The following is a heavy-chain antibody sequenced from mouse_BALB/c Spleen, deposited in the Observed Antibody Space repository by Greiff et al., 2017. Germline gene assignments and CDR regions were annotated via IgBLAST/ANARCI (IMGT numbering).Heavy chain of an antibody. V-gene: IGHV2-2*02. D-gene: IGHD2-14*01. CDR2: LWSGGST. CDR1: GFSLTSYG. J-gene: IGHJ3*01. Sequence: QVPLKQSGPGLVQPSQSLSITCTVSGFSLTSYGVHWVRQSPGKGLEWLGVLWSGGSTDYNAAFISRLSISKDNSKSHVFFKMNSLQANDTAIYYCARGYRDDWFAYWGQGTLVTVSA. CDR3: ARGYRDDWFAY.